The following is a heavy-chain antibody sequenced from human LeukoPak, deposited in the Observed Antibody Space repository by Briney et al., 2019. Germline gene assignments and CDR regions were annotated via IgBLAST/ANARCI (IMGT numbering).Heavy chain of an antibody. CDR2: IHYIGST. D-gene: IGHD2-2*01. Sequence: PSETLSLTCTVSGGSISSYYWSWIRQPPGKGREWIGYIHYIGSTSYHPSLKSRVTISVDTSKNQISLKVRSATAADTAVYYCARTTEDCSSTSCYQYWFDPWGQGTLVTVSS. J-gene: IGHJ5*02. V-gene: IGHV4-59*01. CDR3: ARTTEDCSSTSCYQYWFDP. CDR1: GGSISSYY.